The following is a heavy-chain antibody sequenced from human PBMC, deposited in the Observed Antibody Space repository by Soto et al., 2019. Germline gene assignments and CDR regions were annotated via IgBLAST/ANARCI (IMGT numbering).Heavy chain of an antibody. CDR2: ISHSGSTT. Sequence: QVQLQQWGAGLLKPSETLSITCAVYGGSFSGYYWSWIRQPPGKGLEWIGEISHSGSTTNYNPSLKSRVTISVEPSRNQFSLKLSSVTAADTAFYYFARQCAGVCSHACDIWGQGTKVNVSS. D-gene: IGHD2-21*02. J-gene: IGHJ3*02. CDR3: ARQCAGVCSHACDI. V-gene: IGHV4-34*01. CDR1: GGSFSGYY.